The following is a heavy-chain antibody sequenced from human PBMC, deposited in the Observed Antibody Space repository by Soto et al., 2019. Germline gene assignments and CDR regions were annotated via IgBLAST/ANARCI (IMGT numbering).Heavy chain of an antibody. J-gene: IGHJ3*02. D-gene: IGHD4-17*01. V-gene: IGHV3-23*01. CDR1: GFTFSSYA. Sequence: GGSLRLSCAASGFTFSSYAMSWVRQAPGKGLEWVSAISGSGGSTYYADSVKGRFTISRDNSKNTLYLQMNSLRAEDTAVYYCAKELGHDYGDYMRAFDIWGQGTMVTVSS. CDR2: ISGSGGST. CDR3: AKELGHDYGDYMRAFDI.